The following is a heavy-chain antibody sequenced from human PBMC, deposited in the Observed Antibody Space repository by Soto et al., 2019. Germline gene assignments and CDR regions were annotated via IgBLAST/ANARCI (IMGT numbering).Heavy chain of an antibody. CDR2: IYYIGST. Sequence: PSETLSLTCTVSGASISDHNWGWIRQPPGKGLEYIGYIYYIGSTYYDPSLKSRVTISVDTSKNQFSLKLSSVTAADTAVYYCARDPKPLYCSGGSCYSLYGMDVWGQGTTVTVSS. V-gene: IGHV4-59*11. CDR3: ARDPKPLYCSGGSCYSLYGMDV. J-gene: IGHJ6*02. D-gene: IGHD2-15*01. CDR1: GASISDHN.